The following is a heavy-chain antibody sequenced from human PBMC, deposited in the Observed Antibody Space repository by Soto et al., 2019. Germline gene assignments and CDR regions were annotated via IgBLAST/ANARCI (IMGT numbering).Heavy chain of an antibody. CDR3: AKDRFVSGWYSIDY. Sequence: GGSLRLSCAASGCTFSSYAMSWVRQAPGKGLEWVALISHVGNNENYADSVKGRFTISRDNSKNTLYLQMNSLRAEDTAVYYCAKDRFVSGWYSIDYWGQGTLVTVSS. V-gene: IGHV3-30*18. CDR1: GCTFSSYA. J-gene: IGHJ4*02. D-gene: IGHD6-19*01. CDR2: ISHVGNNE.